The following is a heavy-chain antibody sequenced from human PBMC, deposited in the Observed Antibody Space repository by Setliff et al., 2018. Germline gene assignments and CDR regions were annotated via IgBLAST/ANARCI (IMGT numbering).Heavy chain of an antibody. D-gene: IGHD3-16*01. V-gene: IGHV3-15*01. Sequence: GASVKVSCKASGGTFRSYGISWVRQAPGKGLEWVGRIKGKTDGLTTDYAAPVKGRFTISRDDSKNTLYLQMNSLKTEDTALYYCTTDPSPTFGGVIGAAFDFWGQGTMVTVSS. CDR2: IKGKTDGLTT. J-gene: IGHJ3*01. CDR1: GGTFRSYG. CDR3: TTDPSPTFGGVIGAAFDF.